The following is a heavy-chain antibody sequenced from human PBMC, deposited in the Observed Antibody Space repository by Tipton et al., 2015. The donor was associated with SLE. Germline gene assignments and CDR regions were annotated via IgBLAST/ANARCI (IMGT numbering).Heavy chain of an antibody. J-gene: IGHJ5*02. D-gene: IGHD3-10*01. CDR3: ARAPGETWFDP. CDR1: DGSISSYY. V-gene: IGHV4-59*01. CDR2: IYYSGST. Sequence: TLSLTCTVSDGSISSYYWSWIRQPPGKGLEWIGYIYYSGSTNYNPSLKSRVTISVDTSKNQFSLKLSSVTAADTAVYYCARAPGETWFDPWGQGTLVTVSS.